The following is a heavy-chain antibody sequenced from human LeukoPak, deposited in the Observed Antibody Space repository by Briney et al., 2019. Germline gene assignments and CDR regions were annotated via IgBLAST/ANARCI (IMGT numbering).Heavy chain of an antibody. CDR1: GYTFTSYD. CDR2: MNPNSGNT. Sequence: ASVKVSCKASGYTFTSYDINWVRQATGQGLEWMGWMNPNSGNTGYAQKFQGRVTITWNTSISTAYMELSSLRSEDTAVYYCARGGGGSWVYYYYYMDVWGKGTTVTVSS. CDR3: ARGGGGSWVYYYYYMDV. J-gene: IGHJ6*03. V-gene: IGHV1-8*03. D-gene: IGHD1-26*01.